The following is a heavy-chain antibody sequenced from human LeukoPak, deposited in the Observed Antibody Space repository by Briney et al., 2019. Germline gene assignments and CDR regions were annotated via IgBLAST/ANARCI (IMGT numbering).Heavy chain of an antibody. J-gene: IGHJ3*02. CDR2: IYTSGST. CDR1: GGFISSYY. D-gene: IGHD3-3*01. CDR3: ARGGSITFFGVVITRGDAFDI. Sequence: SDTLSLTCTVSGGFISSYYWSWLRQPAGRGLEWIGRIYTSGSTNYNPSLKSRVTMSVDTSKNQFSLKLSSVTAADTAVYYCARGGSITFFGVVITRGDAFDIWGQGTMVTVSS. V-gene: IGHV4-4*07.